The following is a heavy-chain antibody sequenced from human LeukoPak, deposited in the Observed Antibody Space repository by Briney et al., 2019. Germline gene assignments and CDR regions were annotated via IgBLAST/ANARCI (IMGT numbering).Heavy chain of an antibody. J-gene: IGHJ4*02. CDR1: GFTFSSYA. D-gene: IGHD4-11*01. V-gene: IGHV3-21*01. CDR2: ISSSSIYI. CDR3: ARGHSNYGDYFDY. Sequence: GGSLRLSCAASGFTFSSYAMNWVRPAPGKGLEWVSSISSSSIYIYYADSVKGRFTISRDNAKSSLSLQMNSLRAEDTAVYYCARGHSNYGDYFDYWGQGTLVTVSS.